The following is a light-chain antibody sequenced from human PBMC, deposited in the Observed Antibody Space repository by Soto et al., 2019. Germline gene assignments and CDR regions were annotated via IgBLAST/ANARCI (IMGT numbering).Light chain of an antibody. Sequence: EIVLPQSPGTLSLSPGEGSTLSCRAGQSVSSSQLAWFQQKPGQAPRLLVYGASSRATGIPDRFSGSVSGTDFTLAISRLEPEEFAVYYCQHYGGAPLTFGQGKRLEIK. CDR2: GAS. CDR1: QSVSSSQ. J-gene: IGKJ5*01. V-gene: IGKV3-20*01. CDR3: QHYGGAPLT.